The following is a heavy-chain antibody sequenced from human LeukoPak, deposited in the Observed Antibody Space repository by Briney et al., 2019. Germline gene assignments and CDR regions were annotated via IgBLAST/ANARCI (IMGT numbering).Heavy chain of an antibody. Sequence: PGGSLRLSCAASGFTFSSYAMSWVRQAPGKGLEWVSAISGSGGSTYYADSVKGRSTISRDNSKNTLYLQMNSLRAEDTAVYYCAKDPYNDSSGYYYVSWGQGTLVTVSS. D-gene: IGHD3-22*01. V-gene: IGHV3-23*01. J-gene: IGHJ4*02. CDR1: GFTFSSYA. CDR3: AKDPYNDSSGYYYVS. CDR2: ISGSGGST.